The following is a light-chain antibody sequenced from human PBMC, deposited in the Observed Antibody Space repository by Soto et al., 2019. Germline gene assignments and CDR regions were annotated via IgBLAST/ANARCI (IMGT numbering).Light chain of an antibody. CDR2: DAS. V-gene: IGKV3-20*01. CDR1: QTVRNNY. CDR3: DQFSSYPLN. Sequence: EFVLTQSPGTLSLSPGERSTLSCRASQTVRNNYLAWYQQKPGQAPRLLIYDASSRATGIPDRFSGGGSGTDFTLPISRLAPEDFAVYYCDQFSSYPLNVGGGTKV. J-gene: IGKJ4*01.